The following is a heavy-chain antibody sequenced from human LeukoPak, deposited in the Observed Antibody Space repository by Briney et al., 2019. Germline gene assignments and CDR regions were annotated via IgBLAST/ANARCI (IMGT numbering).Heavy chain of an antibody. CDR2: IKQDGSEK. CDR3: ARDSIYDILTGYPFDI. J-gene: IGHJ3*02. V-gene: IGHV3-7*01. CDR1: GFSFSSYW. Sequence: PGGSLRPSCAASGFSFSSYWMSWVRQAPGKGLEWVANIKQDGSEKYYVDSVKGRFTISRDNAKNSLYLQMNSLRAEDTAVYYCARDSIYDILTGYPFDIWGQGTMVTVSS. D-gene: IGHD3-9*01.